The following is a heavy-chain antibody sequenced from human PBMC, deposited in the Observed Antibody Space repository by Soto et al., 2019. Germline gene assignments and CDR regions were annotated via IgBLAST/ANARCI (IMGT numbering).Heavy chain of an antibody. CDR3: AKAYFVWSSEQPYYFDY. J-gene: IGHJ4*02. D-gene: IGHD3-16*01. CDR2: ISGSGGRS. V-gene: IGHV3-23*01. Sequence: EVQLLDSGGGLVQPGGSLRLSCAASGFTFSNYAMTWVRQGPGKGLEWVSGISGSGGRSYYADSVKGRFTISRDNSKSTLYLQMNSLRAEDTAVDYCAKAYFVWSSEQPYYFDYGGQGTLVTVSS. CDR1: GFTFSNYA.